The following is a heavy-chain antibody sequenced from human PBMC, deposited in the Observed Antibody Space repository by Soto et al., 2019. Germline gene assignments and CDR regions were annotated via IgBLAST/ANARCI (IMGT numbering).Heavy chain of an antibody. CDR3: ARADTAMTTPFDY. D-gene: IGHD5-18*01. J-gene: IGHJ4*02. CDR1: GFTFSSYA. CDR2: ISGSGGST. Sequence: GVSVRLSCASSGFTFSSYAMSCVRRSPGKGLELVSAISGSGGSTYYADSVKGRFTISRDNSKNTLYLQMNSLRAADTAMYYCARADTAMTTPFDYWGQGTLVTVSS. V-gene: IGHV3-23*01.